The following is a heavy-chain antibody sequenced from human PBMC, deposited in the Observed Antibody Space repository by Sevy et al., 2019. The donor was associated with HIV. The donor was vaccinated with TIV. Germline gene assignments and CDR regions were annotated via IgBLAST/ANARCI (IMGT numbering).Heavy chain of an antibody. CDR1: GFTVNDKY. V-gene: IGHV3-66*02. J-gene: IGHJ4*02. CDR2: IFSSGST. Sequence: GGSLRLSCAISGFTVNDKYIIWVRQAPGKGLEGVPVIFSSGSTYYADSAKGRFTISRDNSKNTVDLQMNSVRAEDTAVYYCVSLFLSYRSGWSYFDYWGQGTLVTVSS. D-gene: IGHD6-19*01. CDR3: VSLFLSYRSGWSYFDY.